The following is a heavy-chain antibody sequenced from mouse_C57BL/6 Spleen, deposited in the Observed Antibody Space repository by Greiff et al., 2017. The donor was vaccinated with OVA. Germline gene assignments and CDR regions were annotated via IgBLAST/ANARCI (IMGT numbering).Heavy chain of an antibody. D-gene: IGHD2-1*01. CDR1: GFTFSSYG. V-gene: IGHV5-6*01. J-gene: IGHJ4*01. CDR2: ISSGGSYT. CDR3: ARDYGNREAMDY. Sequence: DVQLQESGGDLVKPGGSLKLSCAASGFTFSSYGMSWVRQTPDKRLEWVATISSGGSYTYYPDSVKGRFTISRDNAKNTLYLQMSSLKSEDTAMYYCARDYGNREAMDYWGQGTSVTVSS.